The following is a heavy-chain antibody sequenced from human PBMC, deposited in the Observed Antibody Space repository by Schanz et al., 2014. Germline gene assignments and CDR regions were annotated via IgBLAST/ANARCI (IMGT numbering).Heavy chain of an antibody. J-gene: IGHJ3*02. CDR1: GYTFIDYS. Sequence: QVRLVQSGAEVKKPGASVKVSCKASGYTFIDYSLNWVRQAPGQGLEWLGRITPKTGVTNYAQKFNDRVTMTRDTSISTAYMELRRLRSDDTAVYYCARDYYDILTGYPYDTFDIWGQGTMVTVSS. CDR2: ITPKTGVT. D-gene: IGHD3-9*01. V-gene: IGHV1-2*06. CDR3: ARDYYDILTGYPYDTFDI.